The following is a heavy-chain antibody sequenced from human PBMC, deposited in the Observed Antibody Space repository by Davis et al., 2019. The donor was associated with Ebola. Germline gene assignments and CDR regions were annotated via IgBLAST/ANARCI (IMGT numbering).Heavy chain of an antibody. CDR3: ARDLWFGELLGYWYFDL. D-gene: IGHD3-10*01. J-gene: IGHJ2*01. CDR2: ISSSGSTI. CDR1: GFTFSDYY. V-gene: IGHV3-11*01. Sequence: GESLKISCAASGFTFSDYYMSWIRQAPGKGLEWVSYISSSGSTIYYADSVKGRFTISRDNAKNSLYLQMNSLRAEDTAVYYCARDLWFGELLGYWYFDLWGRGTLVTVSS.